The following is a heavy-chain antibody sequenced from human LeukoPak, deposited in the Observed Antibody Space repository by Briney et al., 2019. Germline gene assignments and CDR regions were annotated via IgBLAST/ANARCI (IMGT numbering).Heavy chain of an antibody. CDR1: GFTVSNYG. J-gene: IGHJ3*01. CDR2: FSASDGSA. CDR3: AKARIASAGTGAFDV. D-gene: IGHD6-13*01. V-gene: IGHV3-23*01. Sequence: GGSLRLYCAASGFTVSNYGMTWVRQAPGKGLEWVSAFSASDGSAQYAESVKGRFTISRDNSKSSLYLQMNSLRDEDTAVYYCAKARIASAGTGAFDVWGQGTMVTVSS.